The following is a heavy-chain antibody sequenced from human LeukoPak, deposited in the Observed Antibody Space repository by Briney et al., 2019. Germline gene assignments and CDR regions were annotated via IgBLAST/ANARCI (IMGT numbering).Heavy chain of an antibody. CDR2: IYSGGST. J-gene: IGHJ4*02. CDR1: GFTVSSNY. D-gene: IGHD6-19*01. CDR3: ARGSSGQGVYYFDY. V-gene: IGHV3-53*01. Sequence: GGSLRLSCAASGFTVSSNYMSWVRQAPGKGLEWVSAIYSGGSTYYADSVKGRFTISRDNSKNTLYLQMNSLRAEDTAVYYCARGSSGQGVYYFDYWGQGTLVTVSS.